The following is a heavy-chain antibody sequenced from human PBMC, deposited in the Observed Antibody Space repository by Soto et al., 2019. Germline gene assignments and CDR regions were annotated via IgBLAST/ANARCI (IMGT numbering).Heavy chain of an antibody. V-gene: IGHV4-31*03. CDR1: GGSISSGGYY. Sequence: SETLSLTCTVSGGSISSGGYYWSWIRQHPGKGLEWIGYIYYSGSTYYNPSLKSRVTISVDTSKNQFSLKLSSVTAADTAVYYCARAPPMDANWFDPWGQGTLVTVSS. D-gene: IGHD3-10*01. J-gene: IGHJ5*02. CDR3: ARAPPMDANWFDP. CDR2: IYYSGST.